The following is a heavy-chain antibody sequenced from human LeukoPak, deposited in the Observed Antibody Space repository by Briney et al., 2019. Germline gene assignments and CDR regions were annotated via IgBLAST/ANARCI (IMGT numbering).Heavy chain of an antibody. CDR1: GGSISPYY. Sequence: SETLSLTCTVSGGSISPYYWNWIRQPPGKGVEWIGYIYYSGSTNYNPSLKSRVTISVDTSKNRFSLKLSSVTAADTAMYYCARETCTNGVCYHFDYWGQGTLVTVSS. J-gene: IGHJ4*02. CDR3: ARETCTNGVCYHFDY. CDR2: IYYSGST. V-gene: IGHV4-59*01. D-gene: IGHD2-8*01.